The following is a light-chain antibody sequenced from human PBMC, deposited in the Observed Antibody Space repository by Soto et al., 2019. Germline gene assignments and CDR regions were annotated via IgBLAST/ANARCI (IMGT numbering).Light chain of an antibody. CDR3: QQRSNWPRT. CDR2: DTS. Sequence: IVLTQSPATLSFSLRKRATLSCRASQFLSSYLAWYQQIPGQPPRLLIYDTSNRVTGIPARFSGSRSGTDFTLTISSLEPEDFAVYYCQQRSNWPRTLGQRTKADIK. J-gene: IGKJ1*01. CDR1: QFLSSY. V-gene: IGKV3-11*01.